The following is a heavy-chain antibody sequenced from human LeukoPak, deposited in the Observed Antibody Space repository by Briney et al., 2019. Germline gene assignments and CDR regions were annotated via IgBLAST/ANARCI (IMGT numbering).Heavy chain of an antibody. CDR3: ARRAPPLYYWAYYYYMDV. CDR1: GGSFSGYY. CDR2: INHSGST. Sequence: SETLSLTCAVYGGSFSGYYWSWLRQPPGKGLEWIGEINHSGSTNYNPSLKSRVPISVDTSKNQFSLKLSSVTAADTAVYYCARRAPPLYYWAYYYYMDVWGKGTTVTISS. V-gene: IGHV4-34*01. J-gene: IGHJ6*03. D-gene: IGHD2/OR15-2a*01.